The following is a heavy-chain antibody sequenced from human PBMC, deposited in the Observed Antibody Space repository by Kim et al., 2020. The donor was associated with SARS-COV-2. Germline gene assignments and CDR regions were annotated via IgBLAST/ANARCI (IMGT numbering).Heavy chain of an antibody. CDR3: ARDGSRLFDY. CDR1: GDSVSSNTAA. V-gene: IGHV6-1*01. J-gene: IGHJ4*02. D-gene: IGHD6-13*01. Sequence: SQTLSLSCTISGDSVSSNTAAWNWIRQSPSRGLEWLSRTYYRSKWYNDYAVSMKGRITINPDTSKNQFSLQLNSVTPEDTAVYYCARDGSRLFDYWGQGILVTVSS. CDR2: TYYRSKWYN.